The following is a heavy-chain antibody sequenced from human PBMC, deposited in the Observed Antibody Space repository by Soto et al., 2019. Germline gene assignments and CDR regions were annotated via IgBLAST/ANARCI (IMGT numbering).Heavy chain of an antibody. D-gene: IGHD1-20*01. CDR1: GFTFSSYG. Sequence: QVQLVESGGGVVQPGRSLRLSCAASGFTFSSYGMHWVRQAPGKGLEWVAVISYDGSNKYYADSVKGRFTISRDNSKNTLYLQMNSLRAEDTAVYYCAKANWDELTHFDYWGQGTLVTVSS. CDR3: AKANWDELTHFDY. V-gene: IGHV3-30*18. J-gene: IGHJ4*02. CDR2: ISYDGSNK.